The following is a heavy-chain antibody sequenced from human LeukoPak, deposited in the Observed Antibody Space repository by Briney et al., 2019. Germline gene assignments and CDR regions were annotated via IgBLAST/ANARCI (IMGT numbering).Heavy chain of an antibody. D-gene: IGHD3-3*01. CDR1: GFTFSSYA. J-gene: IGHJ4*02. Sequence: GRSLRLSCADSGFTFSSYAMHWVRQTPGKGLEWVAVISYDGSNKYYADSGKGRFTISRDNSKNTLYLQMNSLRAGDTAVYYCARDGRDDFWSGYYFDYWGQGRLVSVSS. V-gene: IGHV3-30*04. CDR2: ISYDGSNK. CDR3: ARDGRDDFWSGYYFDY.